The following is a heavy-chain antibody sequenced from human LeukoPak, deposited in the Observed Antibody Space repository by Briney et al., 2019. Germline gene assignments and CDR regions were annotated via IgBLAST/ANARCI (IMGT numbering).Heavy chain of an antibody. J-gene: IGHJ2*01. CDR2: IYYSGST. CDR3: ARDLGVTDLWYFDL. CDR1: GGSISSGGYY. Sequence: PSQTLSLTCTVSGGSISSGGYYWSWIRQHPGKGLEWIGYIYYSGSTYYNPSLKSRVTISVDTSQKRFSLNLRSVTPADTAVYYCARDLGVTDLWYFDLWGRGALVTVSS. D-gene: IGHD3-16*01. V-gene: IGHV4-31*03.